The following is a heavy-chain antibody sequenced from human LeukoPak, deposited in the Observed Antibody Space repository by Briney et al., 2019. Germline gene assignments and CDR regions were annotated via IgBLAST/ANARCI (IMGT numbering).Heavy chain of an antibody. Sequence: EASVKVSCKASGGTFSSYAIIWVRQAPGQGLEWMGVNSAYGANTNYAEKFQGRVTMTTDTSTTTAHMELRSLMSDDTAVYFCARETWFGLDYWGQGTLVTVSS. V-gene: IGHV1-18*01. J-gene: IGHJ4*02. CDR3: ARETWFGLDY. D-gene: IGHD3-10*01. CDR2: NSAYGANT. CDR1: GGTFSSYA.